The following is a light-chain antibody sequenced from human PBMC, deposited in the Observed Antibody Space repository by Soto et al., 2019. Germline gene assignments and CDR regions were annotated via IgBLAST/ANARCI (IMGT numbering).Light chain of an antibody. V-gene: IGKV1-5*03. CDR2: KAS. J-gene: IGKJ1*01. CDR3: QHYNCYSGA. Sequence: DIQMTQSPSTLSGSVGDRVTITCRASQTISSWLAWYQQKPGKAPKLLIYKASTLKSGVPSRFSGSGSGTEFTLPISSLQPDDFATYYCQHYNCYSGAFGQGTKVELK. CDR1: QTISSW.